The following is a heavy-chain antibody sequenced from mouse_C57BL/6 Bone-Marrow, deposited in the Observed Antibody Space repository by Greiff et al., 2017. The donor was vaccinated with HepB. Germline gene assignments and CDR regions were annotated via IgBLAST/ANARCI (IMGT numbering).Heavy chain of an antibody. CDR2: IHPNSGST. V-gene: IGHV1-64*01. Sequence: QVQLQQPGAELVKPGASVKLSCKASGYTFTSYWMHWVKQRPGQGLEWIGMIHPNSGSTNYNEKFKSKATLTVDKSSSTAYMQLSSLTSEDSAVYYCARREPLTTVGLQGYWGQGTTLTVSS. CDR1: GYTFTSYW. J-gene: IGHJ2*01. CDR3: ARREPLTTVGLQGY. D-gene: IGHD1-1*01.